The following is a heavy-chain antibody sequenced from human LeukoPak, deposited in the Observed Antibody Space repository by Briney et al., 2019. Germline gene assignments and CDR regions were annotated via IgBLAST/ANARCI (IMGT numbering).Heavy chain of an antibody. CDR1: GGTFSSYA. J-gene: IGHJ4*02. V-gene: IGHV1-69*04. CDR2: IIPILGIA. D-gene: IGHD5-18*01. CDR3: ARVAQLWEIDY. Sequence: SVKVSCKASGGTFSSYAISWVRQAPGQGLEWMGRIIPILGIANYAQKFQGRVTITADKSTSTAYMELSSLRSEDTAVCYCARVAQLWEIDYWGQGTLVTVSS.